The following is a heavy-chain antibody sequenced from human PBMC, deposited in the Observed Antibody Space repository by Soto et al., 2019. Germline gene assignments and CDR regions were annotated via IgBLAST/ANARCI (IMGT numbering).Heavy chain of an antibody. CDR1: GYTFNTYG. Sequence: ASVKVSCKTSGYTFNTYGINWVRQAPGQGLELMGWISAYDGKTTYAEKFQGRVTMTRDTSISTAYMELSRLRSDDTAVYYCARDAARYSSSPFLDYWGQGTLVTVSS. J-gene: IGHJ4*02. CDR3: ARDAARYSSSPFLDY. D-gene: IGHD6-6*01. CDR2: ISAYDGKT. V-gene: IGHV1-18*01.